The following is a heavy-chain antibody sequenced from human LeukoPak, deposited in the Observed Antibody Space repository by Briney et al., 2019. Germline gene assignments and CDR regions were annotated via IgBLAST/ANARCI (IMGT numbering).Heavy chain of an antibody. CDR1: GFTFSSHY. CDR2: IYSGGST. CDR3: AREEFNYYDSSGYFVY. J-gene: IGHJ4*02. Sequence: GSLRLSCAASGFTFSSHYMTWVRRAPGKGLEWVSVIYSGGSTYYADSVKGRFTISRDNSKNTLYLQMNSLRADDTAVYYCAREEFNYYDSSGYFVYWGQGTLVTASS. D-gene: IGHD3-22*01. V-gene: IGHV3-66*01.